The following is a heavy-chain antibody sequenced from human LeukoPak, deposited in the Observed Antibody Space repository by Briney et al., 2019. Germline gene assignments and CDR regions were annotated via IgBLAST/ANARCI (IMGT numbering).Heavy chain of an antibody. V-gene: IGHV3-23*01. CDR2: ISGSGGST. CDR1: GFTFSSYA. D-gene: IGHD6-13*01. Sequence: GGSLRLSCAASGFTFSSYAMSWVRQAPGKGLEWVSAISGSGGSTYYADSVKGRSTISRDNSQNTLYLQMNSPRAEDTAVYSCAKDLLHSSSGNFDYGGQETLATVSS. CDR3: AKDLLHSSSGNFDY. J-gene: IGHJ4*02.